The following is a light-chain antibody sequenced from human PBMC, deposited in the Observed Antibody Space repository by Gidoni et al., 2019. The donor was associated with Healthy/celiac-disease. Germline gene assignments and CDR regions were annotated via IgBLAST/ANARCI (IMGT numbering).Light chain of an antibody. CDR1: NIGSKS. CDR2: YDS. Sequence: SYVLTQPPSVSVAPGKTARMTCGGNNIGSKSVHWYQQKPGQAPVLVIYYDSDRPSGIPARFSGSNSGNTATLTISRVEAGDEADYYCQVWDSSSDHPRVVFGGGTKLTVL. J-gene: IGLJ2*01. CDR3: QVWDSSSDHPRVV. V-gene: IGLV3-21*04.